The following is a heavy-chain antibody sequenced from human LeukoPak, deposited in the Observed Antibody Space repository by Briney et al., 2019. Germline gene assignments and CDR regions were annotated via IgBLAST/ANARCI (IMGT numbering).Heavy chain of an antibody. Sequence: SETLSLTCSVSRDSISDYYWSWIRQPPGGGLEWIGYIYYSGSTYYNPSLECRVTISLDTSKNQFSLNLNSVTAADTAVYYCARELKVGNTGYYFDCWGQGTLVSVSS. CDR3: ARELKVGNTGYYFDC. CDR2: IYYSGST. D-gene: IGHD2/OR15-2a*01. J-gene: IGHJ4*02. CDR1: RDSISDYY. V-gene: IGHV4-59*12.